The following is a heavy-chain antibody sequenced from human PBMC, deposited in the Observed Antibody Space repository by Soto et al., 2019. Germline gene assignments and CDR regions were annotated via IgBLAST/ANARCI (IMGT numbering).Heavy chain of an antibody. J-gene: IGHJ4*02. CDR1: GDSVSSNSAA. V-gene: IGHV6-1*01. D-gene: IGHD6-19*01. CDR3: VRALPVTGFFDS. Sequence: SQTLSLTCAISGDSVSSNSAAWNWIRQSPSRGLEWLGRTFYRSKWYNDYAPSVKGRITINPDTSRNQLSLQLNSVTPEDTAVYYCVRALPVTGFFDSWGQGTLVTVLL. CDR2: TFYRSKWYN.